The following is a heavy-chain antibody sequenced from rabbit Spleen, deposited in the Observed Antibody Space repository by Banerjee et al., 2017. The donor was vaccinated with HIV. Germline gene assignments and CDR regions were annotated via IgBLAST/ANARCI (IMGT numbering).Heavy chain of an antibody. J-gene: IGHJ3*01. D-gene: IGHD1-1*01. CDR2: IYAGSSGNT. CDR1: GFSFSSSDW. V-gene: IGHV1S45*01. Sequence: QEQLKESGGGLVKPEGSLTLTCTASGFSFSSSDWIGWVRQAPGKGLEWIACIYAGSSGNTYYANWAKGRFTISKTSSTTVTLQMTSLTAADTATYFCARDLVAVIGWNFSLWGQGTLVTVS. CDR3: ARDLVAVIGWNFSL.